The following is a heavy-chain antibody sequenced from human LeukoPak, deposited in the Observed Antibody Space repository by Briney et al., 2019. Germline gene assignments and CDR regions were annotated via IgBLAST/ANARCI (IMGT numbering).Heavy chain of an antibody. CDR1: GYTFTSNY. CDR2: IYPRDGST. J-gene: IGHJ4*02. CDR3: ARDQEGFDY. Sequence: ASVKVSCKASGYTFTSNYIHWVRQAPGQGLEWMGMIYPRDGSTSYAQKFQGRVTVTRDTSTSTVHMELSGLRSEDTAVYYCARDQEGFDYWGQGTLVTVYS. V-gene: IGHV1-46*01.